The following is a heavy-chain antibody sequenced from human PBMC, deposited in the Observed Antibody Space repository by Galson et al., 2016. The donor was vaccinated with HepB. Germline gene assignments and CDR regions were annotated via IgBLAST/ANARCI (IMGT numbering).Heavy chain of an antibody. D-gene: IGHD2-15*01. CDR2: IKQDGSEK. CDR3: AREGPRRISVAEMGFFDY. V-gene: IGHV3-7*01. Sequence: SLRLSCAASGYPFEKCWLSWVRQAPGKGLEWVANIKQDGSEKYYGDSVKGRLTISRDNGRNSVYLQMNDLRVDDTAIYYCAREGPRRISVAEMGFFDYWGRGSLVTVSS. CDR1: GYPFEKCW. J-gene: IGHJ4*02.